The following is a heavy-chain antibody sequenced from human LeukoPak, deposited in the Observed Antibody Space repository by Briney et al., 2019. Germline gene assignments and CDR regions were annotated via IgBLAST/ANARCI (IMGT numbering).Heavy chain of an antibody. CDR3: AKDRGGGGKVFGNAFGK. D-gene: IGHD4-23*01. CDR1: GFTFSSYE. V-gene: IGHV3-48*03. J-gene: IGHJ3*02. CDR2: ISSSGSTM. Sequence: PGGSLRLSCAASGFTFSSYEMNWVRQAPGKGLEWVSYISSSGSTMYYADSVKGRFTISRDNAKNSLSLQMNSLRPEYMAMYYCAKDRGGGGKVFGNAFGKWGQGTLVTVSS.